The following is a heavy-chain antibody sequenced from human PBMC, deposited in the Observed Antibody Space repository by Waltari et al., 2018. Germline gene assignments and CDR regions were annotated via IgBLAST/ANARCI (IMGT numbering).Heavy chain of an antibody. CDR3: ASTGYCTNGVCFDDY. J-gene: IGHJ4*02. D-gene: IGHD2-8*01. CDR1: GGTFSSYA. Sequence: QVQLVQSGAEVKKPGSSVKVSCKASGGTFSSYAISWVRQAPGQGLEWMGGIIPICGTANYAQKFQGRVTITADESTSTAYMELSSLRSEDTAVYYCASTGYCTNGVCFDDYWGQGTLVTVSS. V-gene: IGHV1-69*01. CDR2: IIPICGTA.